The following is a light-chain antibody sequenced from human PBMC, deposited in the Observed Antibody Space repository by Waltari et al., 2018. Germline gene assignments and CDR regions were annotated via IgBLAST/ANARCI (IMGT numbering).Light chain of an antibody. V-gene: IGKV3-11*01. J-gene: IGKJ5*01. CDR1: QSVSGY. Sequence: EIVLTPSPVTLSLSRGARATLSCRDTQSVSGYLAWFRQKPGQAPRLLIYDVSKRATGITDRISGSGSETDFTLTISSLEPDDFGVYYCQQRSGWPPAITFGQGTRLEIK. CDR3: QQRSGWPPAIT. CDR2: DVS.